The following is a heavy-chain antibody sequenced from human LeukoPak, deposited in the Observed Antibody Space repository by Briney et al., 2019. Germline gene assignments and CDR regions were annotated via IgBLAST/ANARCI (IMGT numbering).Heavy chain of an antibody. D-gene: IGHD2-15*01. CDR1: GGSISSYY. J-gene: IGHJ5*02. Sequence: SETLSLTCTVSGGSISSYYWSWIRQPPGKGLEWIGYIYYSGSTNYNPSLKSRVTISVDTSKNQFSLKLSSVTAADTAVYYCARAKSLGYCSGGSCSDWFDPWGQGTLVTVSS. CDR2: IYYSGST. CDR3: ARAKSLGYCSGGSCSDWFDP. V-gene: IGHV4-59*01.